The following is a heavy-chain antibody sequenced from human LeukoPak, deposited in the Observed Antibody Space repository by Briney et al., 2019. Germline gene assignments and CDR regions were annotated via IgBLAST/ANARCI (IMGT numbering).Heavy chain of an antibody. CDR2: IYTSGST. J-gene: IGHJ6*03. CDR1: GGSISSYY. Sequence: PSETVSLTCTVSGGSISSYYWSWIRQPAGKGLEWIGRIYTSGSTNYNPSLKSRVTMSVDTSKNQFSLKLSSVTAADTAVYYCARDPPYCSSTSCPRYYMDVWGKGTTVTVSS. CDR3: ARDPPYCSSTSCPRYYMDV. V-gene: IGHV4-4*07. D-gene: IGHD2-2*01.